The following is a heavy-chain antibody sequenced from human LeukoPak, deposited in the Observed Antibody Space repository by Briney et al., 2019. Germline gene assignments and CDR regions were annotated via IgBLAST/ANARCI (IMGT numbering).Heavy chain of an antibody. CDR3: AREWGLHAFDI. CDR1: GGSISSGSYY. Sequence: PSETLSLTCTVSGGSISSGSYYWSWIRQPAGKGLEWIGRIYTSGSTNYNPSLKSRVTISVDTSKNQFSLKLSSVTAADTAVYYCAREWGLHAFDIWGQGTMVTVSS. J-gene: IGHJ3*02. D-gene: IGHD1-26*01. CDR2: IYTSGST. V-gene: IGHV4-61*02.